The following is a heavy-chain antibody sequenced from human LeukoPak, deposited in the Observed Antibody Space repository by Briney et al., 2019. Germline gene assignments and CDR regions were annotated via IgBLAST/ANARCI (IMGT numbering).Heavy chain of an antibody. V-gene: IGHV3-53*01. J-gene: IGHJ4*02. CDR3: ARERGRGRDSPWFDY. CDR1: GFIVSGDF. Sequence: GGSLRLSCAASGFIVSGDFMSWVRQAPGKGLEWVSVIYSDGSTYYADSVKGRFTVSRDNSKNTLDLQMTGLRAEDTAVYYCARERGRGRDSPWFDYWGQGTLVTVSS. CDR2: IYSDGST. D-gene: IGHD1-26*01.